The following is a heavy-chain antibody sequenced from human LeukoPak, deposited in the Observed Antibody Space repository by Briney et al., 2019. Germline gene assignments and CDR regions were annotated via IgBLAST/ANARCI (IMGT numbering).Heavy chain of an antibody. CDR3: AKAYRSATLTNFYFDY. J-gene: IGHJ4*02. CDR1: GFTFSSYG. D-gene: IGHD4-17*01. Sequence: GGSLRLSCAASGFTFSSYGMHWVRQAPGKGLEWVAFIRYDGSNKYYADSVKGRFTISRDNSKNTLYLQINSLRAEDTAVYYCAKAYRSATLTNFYFDYWGQGTLVTVSS. CDR2: IRYDGSNK. V-gene: IGHV3-30*02.